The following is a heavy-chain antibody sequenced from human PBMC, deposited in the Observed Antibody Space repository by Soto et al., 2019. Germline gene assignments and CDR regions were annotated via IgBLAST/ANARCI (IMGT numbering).Heavy chain of an antibody. CDR2: IIPIFGTA. V-gene: IGHV1-69*06. CDR3: ARNPPTVTGWFDP. D-gene: IGHD4-17*01. CDR1: GGTFSSYA. J-gene: IGHJ5*02. Sequence: SVKVSCKASGGTFSSYATSWVRQAPGQGLEWMGGIIPIFGTANYAQKFQGRVTITADKSTSTAYMELSSLRSEDTAVYYCARNPPTVTGWFDPWGQGTLVTVSS.